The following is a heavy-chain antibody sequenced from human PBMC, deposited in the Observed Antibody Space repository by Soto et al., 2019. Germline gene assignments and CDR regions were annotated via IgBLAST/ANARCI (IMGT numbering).Heavy chain of an antibody. CDR3: ARAWGQLDRRWFDP. CDR2: ISAYNGNT. D-gene: IGHD3-16*01. J-gene: IGHJ5*02. Sequence: ASVKFYCKASGYTFTSYGISWVRQAPGQGLEWMGWISAYNGNTNYAQKLQGRVTMTTDTSTSTAYVELRSLRSDDTAVYYCARAWGQLDRRWFDPWGQGTLVTVSS. V-gene: IGHV1-18*04. CDR1: GYTFTSYG.